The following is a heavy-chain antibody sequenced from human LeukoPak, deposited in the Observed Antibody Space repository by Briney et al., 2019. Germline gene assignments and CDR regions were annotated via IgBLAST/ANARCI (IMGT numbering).Heavy chain of an antibody. V-gene: IGHV1-69*05. CDR2: IIPIFGTA. Sequence: SVKVSCKASGGTFSSYAISWVRQAPGQGLEWMGGIIPIFGTANYAQKFQGRVTITTDESTSTAYMELSSLRSEDTAVYYCARDGYDFWSGPMSWFDPWGQGTLVTVSS. D-gene: IGHD3-3*01. J-gene: IGHJ5*02. CDR3: ARDGYDFWSGPMSWFDP. CDR1: GGTFSSYA.